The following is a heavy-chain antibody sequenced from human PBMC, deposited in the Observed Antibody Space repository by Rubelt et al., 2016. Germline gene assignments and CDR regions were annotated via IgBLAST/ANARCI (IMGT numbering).Heavy chain of an antibody. V-gene: IGHV3-9*01. D-gene: IGHD3-10*01. J-gene: IGHJ4*02. CDR3: AREGHYSDLESYYNGFDY. Sequence: APGKGLEWVSGISWNSGSIGYADSVKGRFTISRDNTKNSLYLQMNSLRAEDTAVYYCAREGHYSDLESYYNGFDYWGQGTLVTVSS. CDR2: ISWNSGSI.